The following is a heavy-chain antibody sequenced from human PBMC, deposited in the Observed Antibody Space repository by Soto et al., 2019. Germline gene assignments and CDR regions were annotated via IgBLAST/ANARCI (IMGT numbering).Heavy chain of an antibody. CDR2: IYWDDDK. J-gene: IGHJ5*02. Sequence: QITLKESGPTLVKPTQTLTLTCTFSGFSLTTRGVGVGWIRQPPGKALECLALIYWDDDKRYSPSLQSRLSTXKXTXRNQVVLTMTNVDPVDTATYYCAHIPNYYQSDWFDPWGQGTLVSVSS. CDR1: GFSLTTRGVG. V-gene: IGHV2-5*02. D-gene: IGHD3-10*01. CDR3: AHIPNYYQSDWFDP.